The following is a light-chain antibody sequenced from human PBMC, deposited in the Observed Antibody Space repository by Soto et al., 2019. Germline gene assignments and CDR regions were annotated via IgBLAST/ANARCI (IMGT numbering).Light chain of an antibody. Sequence: QSALTQPRSVSGSPGQSVTISCTGTSSDVGAYNSVSWYQHHPGKAPRFIIYDVTKRPSGVPDRFSGSKSGNTASLTISGLQAEDEADYYCCSYAGNYIYVFGTGTKVTVL. CDR3: CSYAGNYIYV. CDR1: SSDVGAYNS. J-gene: IGLJ1*01. CDR2: DVT. V-gene: IGLV2-11*01.